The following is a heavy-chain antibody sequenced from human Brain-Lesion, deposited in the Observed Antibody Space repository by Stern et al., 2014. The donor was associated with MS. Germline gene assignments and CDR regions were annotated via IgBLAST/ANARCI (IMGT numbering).Heavy chain of an antibody. D-gene: IGHD3-10*01. CDR3: ARGERWFDS. CDR2: VNNDGRRT. J-gene: IGHJ5*01. V-gene: IGHV3-74*02. Sequence: EVQLVQSGGGFVQPGGSLRLSCAASGFTFSNYWIHWVRQAPGKGLVWVSRVNNDGRRTSYADSVKGRFTMSRDNAKNTLYLQMNSLRVEDTAIYYCARGERWFDSWGQGTLVTVSS. CDR1: GFTFSNYW.